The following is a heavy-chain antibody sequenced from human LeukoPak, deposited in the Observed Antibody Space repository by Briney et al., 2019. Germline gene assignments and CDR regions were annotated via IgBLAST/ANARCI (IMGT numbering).Heavy chain of an antibody. J-gene: IGHJ4*02. CDR3: ASSGSDPLDY. CDR1: GGSFSGYY. Sequence: SETLSLTCAVYGGSFSGYYWSWIRQPPGKGLEWIGEINHSGSTNYNPSLKSRVTISVDTSKNEVSLKLTSVTAADTAVYYCASSGSDPLDYWGQGTLVTVSS. D-gene: IGHD6-25*01. CDR2: INHSGST. V-gene: IGHV4-34*01.